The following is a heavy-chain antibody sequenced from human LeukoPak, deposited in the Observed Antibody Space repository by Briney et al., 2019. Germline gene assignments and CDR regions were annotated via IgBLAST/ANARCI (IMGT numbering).Heavy chain of an antibody. V-gene: IGHV3-23*01. CDR3: AKRGKTGTTPFDY. CDR2: ITGSGGST. J-gene: IGHJ4*02. D-gene: IGHD1-7*01. Sequence: GGSLRLSCAASGFIFSSNAMSWVRQAPGKGLEWVSAITGSGGSTYNADSVKGRFTISRDNSKNTLYLQLHSLRAEDTAVYYCAKRGKTGTTPFDYWGQGTLVTVSS. CDR1: GFIFSSNA.